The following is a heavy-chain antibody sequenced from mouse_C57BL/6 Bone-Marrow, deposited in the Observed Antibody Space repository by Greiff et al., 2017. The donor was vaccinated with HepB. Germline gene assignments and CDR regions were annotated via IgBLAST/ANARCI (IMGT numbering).Heavy chain of an antibody. V-gene: IGHV1-5*01. J-gene: IGHJ2*01. Sequence: EVQLQQSGTVLARPGASVKMSCKTSGYTFTSYWMHWVNQRPGQGLEWIGAIYPGNRDTSYNQKFKGKAKLTAVTSASTAYMELSSLTNEDSAVYYCTKAYYGSSPFDYWGQGTTLTVSS. CDR3: TKAYYGSSPFDY. CDR1: GYTFTSYW. CDR2: IYPGNRDT. D-gene: IGHD1-1*01.